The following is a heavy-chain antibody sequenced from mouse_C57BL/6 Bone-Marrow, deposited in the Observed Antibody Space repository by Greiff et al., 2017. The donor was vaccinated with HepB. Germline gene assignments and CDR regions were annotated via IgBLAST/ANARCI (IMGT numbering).Heavy chain of an antibody. V-gene: IGHV5-9-1*02. J-gene: IGHJ4*01. Sequence: EVKVEESGEGLVKPGGSLKLSCAASGFTFSSYAMSWVRQTPEKRLEWVAYISSGGDYIYYADTVKGRFTISRDNARNTLYLQMSSLKSEDTAMYYCTRHSKGGYYAMDYWGQGTSVTVSS. CDR2: ISSGGDYI. CDR1: GFTFSSYA. D-gene: IGHD2-5*01. CDR3: TRHSKGGYYAMDY.